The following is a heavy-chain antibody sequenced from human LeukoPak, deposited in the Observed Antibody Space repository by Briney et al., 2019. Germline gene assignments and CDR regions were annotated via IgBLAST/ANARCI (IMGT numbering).Heavy chain of an antibody. CDR2: INHSGST. V-gene: IGHV4-34*01. J-gene: IGHJ5*02. D-gene: IGHD3-3*01. Sequence: SETLSLTCAVYGGSFSGYYWSWIRQPPGKGLEWIGEINHSGSTDYNPSLKSRVTISVDTSKNQFSLKLSSVTAADTAVYYCARGGGFTIFGARKANWFDPWGQGTLVTVSS. CDR1: GGSFSGYY. CDR3: ARGGGFTIFGARKANWFDP.